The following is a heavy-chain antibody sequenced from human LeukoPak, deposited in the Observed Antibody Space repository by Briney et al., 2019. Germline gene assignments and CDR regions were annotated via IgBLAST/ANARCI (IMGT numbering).Heavy chain of an antibody. CDR3: ARAPYPSTVDY. V-gene: IGHV3-21*01. D-gene: IGHD2-2*01. J-gene: IGHJ4*02. CDR1: GFTFSSYG. CDR2: ISSSSSYI. Sequence: PGRSLRLSCAASGFTFSSYGMHWVRQAPGKGLEWVSSISSSSSYIYYADSVKGRFTISRDNAKNSLYLQMNSLRAEDTAVYYCARAPYPSTVDYWGQGTLVTVSS.